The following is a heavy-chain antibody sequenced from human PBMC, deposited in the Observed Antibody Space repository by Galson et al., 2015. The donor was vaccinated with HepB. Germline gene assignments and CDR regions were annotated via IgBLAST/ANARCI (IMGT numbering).Heavy chain of an antibody. CDR2: IDPSDSYT. J-gene: IGHJ6*02. Sequence: QSGAEVKKPGESLRISCKGSGYSFTSYWISWVRQMPGKGLEWMGRIDPSDSYTNYSPSFQGHVTISADKSISTAYLQWSSLKASDTAMYYCASYSGYGSKGPYYYYGMGVWGQGTTVTVSS. CDR3: ASYSGYGSKGPYYYYGMGV. CDR1: GYSFTSYW. D-gene: IGHD5-12*01. V-gene: IGHV5-10-1*01.